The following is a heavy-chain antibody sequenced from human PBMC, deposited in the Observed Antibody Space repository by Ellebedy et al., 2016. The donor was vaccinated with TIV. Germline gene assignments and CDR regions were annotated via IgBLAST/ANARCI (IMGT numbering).Heavy chain of an antibody. D-gene: IGHD5-12*01. CDR3: ARWADIVRVILSNYFYSTMDV. J-gene: IGHJ6*02. CDR2: INPDGGGT. CDR1: GHTFTNYY. Sequence: AASVKVSCKASGHTFTNYYMHWVRQAPGQGLEWKGWINPDGGGTHFAQKFQDSVTMTRDTSITTAYMELSRLKSDDTAVYYCARWADIVRVILSNYFYSTMDVWGQGTTVTVS. V-gene: IGHV1-2*02.